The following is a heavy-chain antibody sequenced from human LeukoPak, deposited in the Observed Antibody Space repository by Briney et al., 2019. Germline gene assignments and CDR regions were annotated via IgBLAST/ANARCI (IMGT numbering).Heavy chain of an antibody. CDR2: IKQDGSLR. CDR3: ARERDAFDI. V-gene: IGHV3-7*01. J-gene: IGHJ3*02. CDR1: GFTFDSYG. Sequence: GGSLRLSCAASGFTFDSYGMHWVRQAPGKGLEWVANIKQDGSLRYYVESVKGRFAISRDNAKNSVYLQMSSLRAEDTAVYYCARERDAFDIWGQGTMVTVSS.